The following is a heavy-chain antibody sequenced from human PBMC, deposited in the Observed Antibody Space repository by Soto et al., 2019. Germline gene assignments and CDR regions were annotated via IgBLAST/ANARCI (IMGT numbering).Heavy chain of an antibody. V-gene: IGHV4-34*01. CDR1: GGSFSGYY. D-gene: IGHD6-6*01. Sequence: SETLSLTCAVYGGSFSGYYWSWIRQPPGKGLEWIGEINHSGSTNYNPSLKSRVTISVDTSKNQFSLKLSSVTAADTAVYYCARGVGIDVAAHGMDVWGQGTTVSVSS. CDR3: ARGVGIDVAAHGMDV. J-gene: IGHJ6*02. CDR2: INHSGST.